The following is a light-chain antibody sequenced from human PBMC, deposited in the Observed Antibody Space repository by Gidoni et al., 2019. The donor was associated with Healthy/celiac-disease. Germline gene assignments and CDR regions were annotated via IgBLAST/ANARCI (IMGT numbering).Light chain of an antibody. CDR2: GAS. Sequence: ELVLTQSPATRSLSPGERATLSCRASQCVSSSYLAWYQQKPGQAPRLLIYGASSRATGIPDRFSGSGSGTDFTLTISRLEPEDFAVYYCQQYGSSPPWTFGQGTKVEIK. CDR3: QQYGSSPPWT. CDR1: QCVSSSY. V-gene: IGKV3-20*01. J-gene: IGKJ1*01.